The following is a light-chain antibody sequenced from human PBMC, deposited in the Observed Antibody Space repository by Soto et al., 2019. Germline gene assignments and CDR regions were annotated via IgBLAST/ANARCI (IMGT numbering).Light chain of an antibody. Sequence: DIQMTQSPSPLSASVGDRVTITCRASQSLDIYLHWYQQKPGKAPKLLIYTASNLQTGVPSRFSGSGSGTDFTLTISSLQPEDFATYYCQQSYYTPITFGGGTKVEI. CDR3: QQSYYTPIT. V-gene: IGKV1-39*01. CDR2: TAS. J-gene: IGKJ4*01. CDR1: QSLDIY.